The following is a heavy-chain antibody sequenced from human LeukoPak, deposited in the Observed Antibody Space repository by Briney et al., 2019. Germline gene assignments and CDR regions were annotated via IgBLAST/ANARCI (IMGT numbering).Heavy chain of an antibody. Sequence: GASVKVSCKASGYTFTSYYMHRVRQAPGQGLEWMGIINPSGGSTSYAQKFQGRVTMTRDTSTSTVNMELSSLRSEDTAVYYCARDEIRAYYYDSSGDDAFDIWGQGTMVTVSS. CDR3: ARDEIRAYYYDSSGDDAFDI. CDR2: INPSGGST. CDR1: GYTFTSYY. V-gene: IGHV1-46*01. J-gene: IGHJ3*02. D-gene: IGHD3-22*01.